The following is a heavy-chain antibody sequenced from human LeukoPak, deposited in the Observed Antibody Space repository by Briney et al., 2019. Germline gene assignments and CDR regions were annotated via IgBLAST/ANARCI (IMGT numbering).Heavy chain of an antibody. CDR2: IIPILGIA. J-gene: IGHJ3*02. D-gene: IGHD6-13*01. Sequence: SVKVSCKASGGTFSSYAISWVRQAPGQGLEWMGGIIPILGIANYAQKFQGRVTITADKSTSTAYMELSSLRSEDTAVYYCARARSSSWPIDAFDIWGQGTMVTVSS. CDR1: GGTFSSYA. CDR3: ARARSSSWPIDAFDI. V-gene: IGHV1-69*10.